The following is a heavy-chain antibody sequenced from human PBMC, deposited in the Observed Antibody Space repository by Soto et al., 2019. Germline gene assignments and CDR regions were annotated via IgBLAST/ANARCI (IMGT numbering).Heavy chain of an antibody. V-gene: IGHV4-59*02. D-gene: IGHD7-27*01. CDR3: ERMGIKGGGTKKYYYYGMDV. CDR2: IYYSGSA. CDR1: GDSVTNYY. Sequence: SETLSLTCTVSGDSVTNYYWTWIRQPPGKGLEWIAYIYYSGSANYNPSLKSRVTISLDTSKNQFSLKMSSLTAADTAVYYCERMGIKGGGTKKYYYYGMDVWGQGTTVTVSS. J-gene: IGHJ6*02.